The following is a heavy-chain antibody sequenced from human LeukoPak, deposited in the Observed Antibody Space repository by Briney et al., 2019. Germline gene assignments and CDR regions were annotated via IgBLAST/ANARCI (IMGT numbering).Heavy chain of an antibody. CDR3: ATLGNRASGYYLPSDY. CDR2: VYYTGST. V-gene: IGHV4-39*07. J-gene: IGHJ4*02. Sequence: SETLSLTCTVSGGSISSSSYYWGWIRQPPGKGLKWIGSVYYTGSTYYNPSLQSRVTISVDTSKNQFSLKPSSVTAADTAVFYCATLGNRASGYYLPSDYWGQGTLVTVSS. D-gene: IGHD3-22*01. CDR1: GGSISSSSYY.